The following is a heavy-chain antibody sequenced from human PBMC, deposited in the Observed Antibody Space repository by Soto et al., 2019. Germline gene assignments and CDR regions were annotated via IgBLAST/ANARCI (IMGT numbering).Heavy chain of an antibody. V-gene: IGHV4-31*03. D-gene: IGHD2-21*01. J-gene: IGHJ6*02. Sequence: QVQLQESGPGLVKPSQTLSLTCTVSGGSISSGGYYWYWIRQHPGKGLEWIGYIYYSGTTYYNPSLKGRVTISVDTSKNQFPLKLSSVTAADTAVYYCAASCVACGGFNYYGMDVWGQGTTVTVSS. CDR3: AASCVACGGFNYYGMDV. CDR2: IYYSGTT. CDR1: GGSISSGGYY.